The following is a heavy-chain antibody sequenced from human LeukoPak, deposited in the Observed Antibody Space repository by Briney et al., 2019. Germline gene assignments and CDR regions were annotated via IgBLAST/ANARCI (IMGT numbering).Heavy chain of an antibody. J-gene: IGHJ4*02. CDR1: GGSISSSSYY. CDR3: ARRGEATTFYY. V-gene: IGHV4-39*07. Sequence: PSETLSLTCTVSGGSISSSSYYWGWNRQPPGKGLEWIGSIYYSGSTYYNPSLKSRVTISVDTSKNQFSLKLSSVTAADTAVYYCARRGEATTFYYWGQGTLVTVSS. CDR2: IYYSGST. D-gene: IGHD1-26*01.